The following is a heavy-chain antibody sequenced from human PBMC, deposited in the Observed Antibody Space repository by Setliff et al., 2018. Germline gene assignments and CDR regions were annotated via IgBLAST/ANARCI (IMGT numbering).Heavy chain of an antibody. CDR3: ARRYNFWSGYLDY. CDR1: GGSISSSNW. J-gene: IGHJ4*02. D-gene: IGHD3-3*01. CDR2: INHSGST. Sequence: SETLSLTCAVSGGSISSSNWWSWVRQPPGKGLEWIGEINHSGSTNYNSSLKSRVTISVDTSKNQFSLKLSSVTAADTAVYYCARRYNFWSGYLDYWGQGTLVTVSS. V-gene: IGHV4-4*02.